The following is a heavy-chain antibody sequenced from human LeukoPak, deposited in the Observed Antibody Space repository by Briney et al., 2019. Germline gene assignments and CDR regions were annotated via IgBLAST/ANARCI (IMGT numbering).Heavy chain of an antibody. V-gene: IGHV3-48*01. CDR3: ARGGVDYYGSGTYYLMYYFDY. CDR2: ISSSSTI. Sequence: GGSLRLSCAASGFTFSSYGMTWVRQAPGKGLEWVSYISSSSTIYYADSVKGRFTISRDDPHNTLYLQMNSLRAEDTAVYFCARGGVDYYGSGTYYLMYYFDYWGQGALVTVSS. CDR1: GFTFSSYG. J-gene: IGHJ4*02. D-gene: IGHD3-10*01.